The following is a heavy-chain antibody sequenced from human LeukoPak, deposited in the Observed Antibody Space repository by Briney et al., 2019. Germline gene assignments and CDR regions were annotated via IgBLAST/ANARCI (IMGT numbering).Heavy chain of an antibody. CDR1: GYTFTGYY. J-gene: IGHJ4*02. CDR3: ARGGSGSYYIPFDY. CDR2: INPSSGGT. V-gene: IGHV1-2*04. D-gene: IGHD3-10*01. Sequence: ASVKVSCKASGYTFTGYYMHWVRQAPGQGLEWMGWINPSSGGTNYAQKFQGWVTMTRDTSISTAYMELSRLRSDDTAVYYCARGGSGSYYIPFDYWGQGTLVTVSS.